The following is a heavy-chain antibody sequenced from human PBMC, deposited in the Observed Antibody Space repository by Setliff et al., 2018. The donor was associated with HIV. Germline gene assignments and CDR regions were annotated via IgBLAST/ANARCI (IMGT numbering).Heavy chain of an antibody. V-gene: IGHV4-38-2*02. CDR3: ARLLNYYGNWFDP. J-gene: IGHJ5*02. D-gene: IGHD3-10*01. Sequence: SETLSLTCTVSGYSISSGYYWGWIRQPPGKGLEWIGSIYHSGSTYYNPSLKSRGTISVDTSKNQFSLKLSSVTAADTAVYYCARLLNYYGNWFDPWGQGTLVTVSS. CDR2: IYHSGST. CDR1: GYSISSGYY.